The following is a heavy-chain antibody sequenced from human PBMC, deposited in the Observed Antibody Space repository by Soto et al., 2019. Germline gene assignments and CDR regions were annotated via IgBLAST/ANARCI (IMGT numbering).Heavy chain of an antibody. J-gene: IGHJ5*02. V-gene: IGHV4-59*01. CDR2: IYYSGST. CDR1: GDSISSSY. D-gene: IGHD2-15*01. Sequence: SETLSRTCTVSGDSISSSYWSWIRQPPGKEQEWIGYIYYSGSTNYNPTLKIRVTISVDTSNNQFSLKLSSVTVADTAVYYCASALYCSGGSCSFDPWGQGTLVTVSS. CDR3: ASALYCSGGSCSFDP.